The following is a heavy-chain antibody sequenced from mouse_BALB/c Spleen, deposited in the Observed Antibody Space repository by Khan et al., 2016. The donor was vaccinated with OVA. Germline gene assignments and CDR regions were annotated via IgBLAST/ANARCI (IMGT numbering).Heavy chain of an antibody. V-gene: IGHV9-3-1*01. Sequence: QIQLMQSGPELMKPGESVKISCKASGYSFTNYEMNWVKQTPGKALKWMGWINTYTGGTTYDHDLEGRFAFTLETSATTAYLQINILKSEDTATDFCGRPPCFSDSFAYWGQGTSVTVSS. CDR2: INTYTGGT. CDR1: GYSFTNYE. J-gene: IGHJ4*01. CDR3: GRPPCFSDSFAY.